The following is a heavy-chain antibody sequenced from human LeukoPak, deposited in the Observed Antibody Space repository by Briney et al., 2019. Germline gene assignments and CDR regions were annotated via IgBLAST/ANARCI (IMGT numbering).Heavy chain of an antibody. CDR1: GFTFSSYW. CDR3: VRYITMVRGVKYYFDY. Sequence: GGPLRLSCAASGFTFSSYWMSWVRQAPGKGLEWVANIKQEGSEKYYVDSVKGRFTISRDNAKNSLYLQMNSLRAEDTAVYYCVRYITMVRGVKYYFDYWGQGTLVTVSS. V-gene: IGHV3-7*03. J-gene: IGHJ4*02. CDR2: IKQEGSEK. D-gene: IGHD3-10*01.